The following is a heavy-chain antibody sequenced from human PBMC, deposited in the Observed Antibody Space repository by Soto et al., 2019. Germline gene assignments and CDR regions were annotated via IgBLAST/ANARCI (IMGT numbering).Heavy chain of an antibody. CDR3: ARVYPGSGWPYHYYGMDV. J-gene: IGHJ6*02. V-gene: IGHV3-7*01. CDR2: IKQDRSEK. D-gene: IGHD6-19*01. CDR1: GFTFTTYW. Sequence: PGGSLRLSCAASGFTFTTYWMSWVRQAPGKGLEWVANIKQDRSEKYYVDSMKGRFTISRDNAKNSLYLQMNSLRAEDTALYYCARVYPGSGWPYHYYGMDVWGQGTTVTVSS.